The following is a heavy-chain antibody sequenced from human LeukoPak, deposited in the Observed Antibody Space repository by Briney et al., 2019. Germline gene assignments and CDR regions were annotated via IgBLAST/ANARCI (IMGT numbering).Heavy chain of an antibody. CDR3: ARVYRDDFWSGYSTHFDY. CDR1: GGSITTYY. CDR2: FFYSGST. J-gene: IGHJ4*02. D-gene: IGHD3-3*01. Sequence: SETLSLTCSVSGGSITTYYWTWIRQTPGKGLEWIGYFFYSGSTHYNPSLKSRVTISVDTSKNQFSLKLTSVTAADTAVYYCARVYRDDFWSGYSTHFDYWGQGTLVTVSS. V-gene: IGHV4-59*01.